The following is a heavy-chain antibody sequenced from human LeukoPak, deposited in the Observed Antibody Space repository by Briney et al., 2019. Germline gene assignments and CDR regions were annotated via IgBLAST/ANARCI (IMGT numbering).Heavy chain of an antibody. V-gene: IGHV4-34*01. J-gene: IGHJ4*02. D-gene: IGHD1-14*01. Sequence: PSETLSLTCAVYGGSFSGYYWSWIRQPPGKGLEWIGSIYYSGSTYYNPSLKSRVTISVDTSKNQFSLKLSSVTAADTAVYYCARDRGHTYLNHNPFDYWGQGTLVTVSS. CDR1: GGSFSGYY. CDR2: IYYSGST. CDR3: ARDRGHTYLNHNPFDY.